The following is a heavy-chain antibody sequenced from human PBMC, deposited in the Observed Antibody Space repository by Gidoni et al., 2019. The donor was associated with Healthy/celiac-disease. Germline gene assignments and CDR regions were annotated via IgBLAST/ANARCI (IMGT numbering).Heavy chain of an antibody. J-gene: IGHJ4*02. V-gene: IGHV1-69*01. CDR1: GGTFSSYA. D-gene: IGHD4-17*01. CDR2: IIPIFGTA. CDR3: AREGPRNGDYDRVPLTY. Sequence: QVQLVQSGAEVKKPGSSVKVSCQASGGTFSSYAISWVRQAPGQGLEWMGGIIPIFGTANYAQKFQGRVTMTADESTSTAYMELSSLRSEDTAVYYCAREGPRNGDYDRVPLTYWGQGTLVTVSS.